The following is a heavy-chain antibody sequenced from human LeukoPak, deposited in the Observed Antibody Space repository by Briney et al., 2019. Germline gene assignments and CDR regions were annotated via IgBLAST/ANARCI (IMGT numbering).Heavy chain of an antibody. CDR1: GGSFSGYY. CDR3: ARGRSSSWYVRSFDI. D-gene: IGHD6-13*01. J-gene: IGHJ3*02. CDR2: INHSGST. Sequence: SETLSLTCAVYGGSFSGYYWSWIRQPPGKGLEWIGEINHSGSTNYNPSLKSRVTISVDTSKNQFSLKLSSVTAADRAVYYCARGRSSSWYVRSFDIWGQGTMVTVSS. V-gene: IGHV4-34*01.